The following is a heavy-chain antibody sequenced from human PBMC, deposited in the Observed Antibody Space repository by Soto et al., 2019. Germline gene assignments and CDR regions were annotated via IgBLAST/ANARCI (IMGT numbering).Heavy chain of an antibody. CDR1: GGTFRSYA. V-gene: IGHV1-69*01. J-gene: IGHJ6*02. Sequence: QVQLVQSGAEVKKPESSVKVSCKASGGTFRSYAISWVRQAPGQGLEWVGGIIPIFGTAKYAQRFQGRVTITTDESTSPAYVELSSLRSGDTAVYYCARDWAPDYGDYGMDVWGQGTTVTVSS. D-gene: IGHD4-17*01. CDR2: IIPIFGTA. CDR3: ARDWAPDYGDYGMDV.